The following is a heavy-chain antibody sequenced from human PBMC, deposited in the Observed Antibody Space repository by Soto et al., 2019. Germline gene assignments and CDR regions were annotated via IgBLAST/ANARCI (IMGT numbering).Heavy chain of an antibody. CDR3: AKVARYYDSSGYYSSALDY. CDR2: ISYDGSNK. CDR1: GFTFSSYG. V-gene: IGHV3-30*18. J-gene: IGHJ4*02. D-gene: IGHD3-22*01. Sequence: GGSLRLSCAASGFTFSSYGMHWVRQAPGKGLEWVAVISYDGSNKYYADSVKGRFTISRDNSKNTLYLQMNSLRAEDTAVYYCAKVARYYDSSGYYSSALDYWGQGTLVTVSS.